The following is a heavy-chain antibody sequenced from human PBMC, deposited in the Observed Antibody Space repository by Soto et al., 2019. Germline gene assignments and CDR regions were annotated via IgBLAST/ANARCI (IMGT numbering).Heavy chain of an antibody. CDR1: GYSFTSYW. CDR3: ARLNTAMDLLYYSYGMDV. J-gene: IGHJ6*02. CDR2: IYPGDSDT. D-gene: IGHD5-18*01. Sequence: PGESLKISCKGSGYSFTSYWIGWVRQMPGKGLEWMGIIYPGDSDTRYSPSFQGQVTISADKSISTAYLQWSSLKASDTAMYYCARLNTAMDLLYYSYGMDVWGQGTTVTVS. V-gene: IGHV5-51*01.